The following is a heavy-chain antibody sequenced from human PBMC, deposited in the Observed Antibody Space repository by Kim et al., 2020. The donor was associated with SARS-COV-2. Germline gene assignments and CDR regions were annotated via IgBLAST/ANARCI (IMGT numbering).Heavy chain of an antibody. D-gene: IGHD6-13*01. J-gene: IGHJ5*02. CDR1: GGSFSGYY. CDR2: INHSGST. V-gene: IGHV4-34*01. Sequence: SETLSLTCAVYGGSFSGYYWSWIRQPPGKGLEWIGEINHSGSTNYNPSLKSRVTISVDTSKNQISLKLSSVTAAGTAVYYCARGRSSSSWYRILNWFDPWGQGTLVTVSS. CDR3: ARGRSSSSWYRILNWFDP.